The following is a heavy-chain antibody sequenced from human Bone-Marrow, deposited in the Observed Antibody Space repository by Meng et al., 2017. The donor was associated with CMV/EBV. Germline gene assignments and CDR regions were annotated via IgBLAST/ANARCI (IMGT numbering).Heavy chain of an antibody. D-gene: IGHD2-15*01. V-gene: IGHV4-4*01. J-gene: IGHJ4*02. CDR3: ARDLGTLAASGY. CDR2: ILHTGII. Sequence: TCDVSGGSISTSNWWSWVRQPPGKGLEWIGEILHTGIISYNPSLKSRFTISMDKSKNQVSLTVTSVTAADTAMYFCARDLGTLAASGYWGQGTLVTVSS. CDR1: GGSISTSNW.